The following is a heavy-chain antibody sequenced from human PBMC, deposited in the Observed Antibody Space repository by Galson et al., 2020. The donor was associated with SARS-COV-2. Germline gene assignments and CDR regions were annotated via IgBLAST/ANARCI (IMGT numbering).Heavy chain of an antibody. CDR2: IFFDGSDK. CDR3: ARDGQTSSGGAFDY. Sequence: GESLKISCAASGFTFSSHAMHWVRQAPGNGLEWVAQIFFDGSDKYYGDSVKGRFTISRDSSKNTVYLQMNNLRADDTAVYYCARDGQTSSGGAFDYWGQGTLVTVSS. D-gene: IGHD3-22*01. V-gene: IGHV3-33*01. J-gene: IGHJ4*02. CDR1: GFTFSSHA.